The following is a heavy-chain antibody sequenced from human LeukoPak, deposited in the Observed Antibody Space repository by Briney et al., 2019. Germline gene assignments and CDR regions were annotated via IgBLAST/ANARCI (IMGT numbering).Heavy chain of an antibody. J-gene: IGHJ4*02. CDR3: ARQPGHSSGWSPYFDY. V-gene: IGHV5-51*01. Sequence: RGESLKISCKGSGFSFTNYWIGWVRQMPGKGLEWMGIIYPGDSDTKYSPSFQGQVTISADKSISTAYLQWSSLKASDTAMYYCARQPGHSSGWSPYFDYWGQGTLVTVSS. D-gene: IGHD6-19*01. CDR2: IYPGDSDT. CDR1: GFSFTNYW.